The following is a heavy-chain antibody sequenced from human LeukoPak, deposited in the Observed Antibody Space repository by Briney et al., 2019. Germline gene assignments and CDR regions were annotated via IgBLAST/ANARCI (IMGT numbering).Heavy chain of an antibody. CDR1: GGSISSYY. Sequence: SETLSLTCTVSGGSISSYYWSWIRQPPGKGLEWIGYIYYSGSTNYNPSLKSRVTISVDTSKNQFSLKLSSVTAADTAVYYCARDPGYSSGYYMDVWGKGTTVTVSS. J-gene: IGHJ6*03. D-gene: IGHD6-19*01. CDR2: IYYSGST. CDR3: ARDPGYSSGYYMDV. V-gene: IGHV4-59*01.